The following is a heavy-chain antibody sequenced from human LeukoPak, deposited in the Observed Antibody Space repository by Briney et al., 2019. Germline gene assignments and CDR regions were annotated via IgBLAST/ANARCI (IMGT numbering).Heavy chain of an antibody. CDR1: GFTFTSYW. CDR2: IKQDGSEK. V-gene: IGHV3-7*04. Sequence: GGSLRLSCAASGFTFTSYWMSWVRQAPGKGLEWVANIKQDGSEKYYVDSVKGRFTISRDNAKNSLYLQMNSLRAEDTAVYYCARGQWLVIELVDYWGQGTLVTVPS. D-gene: IGHD6-19*01. J-gene: IGHJ4*02. CDR3: ARGQWLVIELVDY.